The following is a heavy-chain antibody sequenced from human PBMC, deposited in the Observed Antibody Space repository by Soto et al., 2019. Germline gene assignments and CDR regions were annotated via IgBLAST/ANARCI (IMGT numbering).Heavy chain of an antibody. CDR1: GFTFSSYG. CDR3: ARENVLRFLEWSPDWFDP. V-gene: IGHV3-33*01. J-gene: IGHJ5*02. CDR2: IWYDGSNK. Sequence: GGSLRLSCAASGFTFSSYGMHWVRQAPGKGLEWVAVIWYDGSNKYYADSVKGRFTISRDNSKNTLYLQMNSLRAEDTAVYYCARENVLRFLEWSPDWFDPWGQGTLVTVSS. D-gene: IGHD3-3*01.